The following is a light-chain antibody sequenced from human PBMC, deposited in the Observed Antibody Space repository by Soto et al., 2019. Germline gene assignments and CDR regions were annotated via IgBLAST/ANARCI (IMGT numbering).Light chain of an antibody. CDR3: QHLDSYST. J-gene: IGKJ5*01. CDR2: AAS. Sequence: DIQLTQSPSFLSASVGDRVTITCRASQGISSYLAWYQQKPGKAPKLLIYAASTLQSGVPSRFSGSGSGTEFTLTIISLHPEDFATYYCQHLDSYSTFGQGTRLEIK. V-gene: IGKV1-9*01. CDR1: QGISSY.